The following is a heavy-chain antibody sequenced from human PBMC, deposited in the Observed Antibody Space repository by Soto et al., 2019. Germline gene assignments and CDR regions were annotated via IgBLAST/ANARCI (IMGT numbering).Heavy chain of an antibody. CDR2: ISTNGGST. Sequence: EVQLVESGGGLVQPGGSLRLSCTASGFTFSSYALHWVRQAPGKGLEYVSTISTNGGSTYYANSVKGRFTISRDNSKNTLYLQIGSLRPEDMDVYYCARGGAYSSSWFHSWGQGTLVTVSS. V-gene: IGHV3-64*01. CDR3: ARGGAYSSSWFHS. J-gene: IGHJ5*01. CDR1: GFTFSSYA. D-gene: IGHD6-13*01.